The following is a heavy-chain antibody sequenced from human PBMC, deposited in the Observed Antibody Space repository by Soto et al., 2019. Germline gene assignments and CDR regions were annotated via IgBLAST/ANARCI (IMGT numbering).Heavy chain of an antibody. J-gene: IGHJ6*02. V-gene: IGHV1-18*01. D-gene: IGHD6-19*01. CDR3: ARELKPLYCSGWPYYYYYYGMDV. CDR1: GYTFTSYG. CDR2: ISAYNGNT. Sequence: GASVKVSCKASGYTFTSYGISWVRQAPGQGLEWMGWISAYNGNTNYAQKLQGRVTMTTDTSTSTAYMELRSLRSDDTAVYYCARELKPLYCSGWPYYYYYYGMDVWGQGTTVTVSS.